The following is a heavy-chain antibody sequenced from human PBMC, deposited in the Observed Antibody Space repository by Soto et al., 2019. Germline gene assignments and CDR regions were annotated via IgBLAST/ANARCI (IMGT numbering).Heavy chain of an antibody. V-gene: IGHV4-4*02. D-gene: IGHD3-10*01. J-gene: IGHJ6*03. Sequence: SETLSLTCAVSSGSISSSNWWSWVRQPPGKGLEWIGEIYHSGSTNYNPSLKSRVTISVDKSKNQFSLKLSSVTAADTAVYYCARASMVRGRYYYYYMDVWGKGTTVTVSS. CDR2: IYHSGST. CDR1: SGSISSSNW. CDR3: ARASMVRGRYYYYYMDV.